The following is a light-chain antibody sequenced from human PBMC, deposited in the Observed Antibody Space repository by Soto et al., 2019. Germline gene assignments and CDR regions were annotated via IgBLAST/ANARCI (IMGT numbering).Light chain of an antibody. J-gene: IGLJ1*01. CDR1: SSNTGAGFD. V-gene: IGLV1-40*01. CDR3: QSYDSSLSGYV. Sequence: QSVLTQPPSVSGAPGQRITISCTGSSSNTGAGFDVHWYQQLPGTAPKLLIYGXXXRXXXXXXXXXXSKSGTSASLAITGXXAEDEXXXYCQSYDSSLSGYVFGTATKLTVL. CDR2: GXX.